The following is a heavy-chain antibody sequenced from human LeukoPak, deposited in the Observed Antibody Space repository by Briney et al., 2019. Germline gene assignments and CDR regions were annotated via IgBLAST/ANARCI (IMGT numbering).Heavy chain of an antibody. J-gene: IGHJ4*02. V-gene: IGHV4-59*08. CDR2: IYYSGST. D-gene: IGHD6-19*01. CDR3: ARTRYSSGHDNDY. CDR1: GGSISNYY. Sequence: SEALSLTCTVSGGSISNYYWSWIRQPPGKGLEWIGYIYYSGSTNYNPSLKSRVTILVDTSKNQFSLKLSSVTAADTAVYYCARTRYSSGHDNDYWGQGTLVTVSS.